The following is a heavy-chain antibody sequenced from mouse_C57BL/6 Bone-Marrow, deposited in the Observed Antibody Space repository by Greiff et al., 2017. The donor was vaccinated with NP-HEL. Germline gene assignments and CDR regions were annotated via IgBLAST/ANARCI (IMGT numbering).Heavy chain of an antibody. CDR2: IYPGDGDT. V-gene: IGHV1-80*01. Sequence: QVQLKESGAELVKPGASVKISCKASGYEFSNYWMNWVKQRPGKGLEWIGQIYPGDGDTNYNGKFKDKATLTADKSSSTAYMQLSRLTSGDSAVYFCARGAYWGQGTRVTVSA. CDR1: GYEFSNYW. J-gene: IGHJ3*01. CDR3: ARGAY.